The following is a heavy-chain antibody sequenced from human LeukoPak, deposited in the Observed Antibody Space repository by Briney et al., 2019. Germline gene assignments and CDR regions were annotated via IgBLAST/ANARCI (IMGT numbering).Heavy chain of an antibody. CDR2: ISAYNGNT. V-gene: IGHV1-18*04. J-gene: IGHJ3*02. D-gene: IGHD4-17*01. CDR1: GYTFTSYD. CDR3: ARDGGNYGDYMDAFDI. Sequence: GASVKVSCKASGYTFTSYDISWVRQAPGQGLEWMGLISAYNGNTNYAQKLQGRVTMTTDTSTSTAYMELRSLRSDDTAVYYCARDGGNYGDYMDAFDIWGQGTMVTVSS.